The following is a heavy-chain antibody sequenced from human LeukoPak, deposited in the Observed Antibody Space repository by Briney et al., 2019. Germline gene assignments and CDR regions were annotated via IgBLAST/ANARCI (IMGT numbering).Heavy chain of an antibody. CDR3: ATSLWSYFQH. Sequence: ASVKVSCKVSGYTLTELSMHWVRQAPGKGLEWMGGFDPEDGETIYAQKFQGRVTVTEDTSTDTAYMGLSSLRSEDTAVYYCATSLWSYFQHWGQGTLVTVSS. V-gene: IGHV1-24*01. CDR1: GYTLTELS. CDR2: FDPEDGET. D-gene: IGHD1-1*01. J-gene: IGHJ1*01.